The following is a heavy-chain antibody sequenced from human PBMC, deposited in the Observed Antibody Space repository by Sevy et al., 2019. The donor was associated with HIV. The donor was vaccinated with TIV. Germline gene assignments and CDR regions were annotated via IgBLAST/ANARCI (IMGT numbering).Heavy chain of an antibody. V-gene: IGHV3-9*01. J-gene: IGHJ6*02. CDR2: IRWNSGST. CDR3: AKAYRRGYYSGMDV. Sequence: GGSLRLSCAASGFTFDDYAMHWVRQGPGKGLEWVSGIRWNSGSTGYADSVKGRFTISRDNAKNSLYLQMNSLRAEDTGLYYCAKAYRRGYYSGMDVWGQGTTVTVSS. CDR1: GFTFDDYA. D-gene: IGHD3-22*01.